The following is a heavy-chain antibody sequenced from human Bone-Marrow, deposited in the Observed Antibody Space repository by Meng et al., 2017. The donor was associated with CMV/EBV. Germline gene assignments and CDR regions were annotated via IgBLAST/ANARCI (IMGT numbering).Heavy chain of an antibody. J-gene: IGHJ6*02. V-gene: IGHV4-39*07. CDR3: ARDFWVDSGYSYYYGMDV. CDR2: IYYSGST. CDR1: GGSISSSSYY. D-gene: IGHD3-22*01. Sequence: SETLSLTCTVSGGSISSSSYYWGWIRQPPGKGLEWIGSIYYSGSTYYNPSLKSRVTISVDTSKNQFSLKLSSVTAADTAVYYCARDFWVDSGYSYYYGMDVWGQGTTVTVSS.